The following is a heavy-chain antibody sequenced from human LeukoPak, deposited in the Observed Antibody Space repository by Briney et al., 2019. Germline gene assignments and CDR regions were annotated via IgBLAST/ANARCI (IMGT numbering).Heavy chain of an antibody. J-gene: IGHJ4*02. CDR2: INYSGST. CDR1: GGSISSYY. V-gene: IGHV4-59*12. CDR3: VRDQGFLAY. D-gene: IGHD3-3*01. Sequence: SETLSLTCTVSGGSISSYYWSWIRQPPGKGLEWIGYINYSGSTNYNPSLKSRVTISVDTSKNQFSLKLSSVTAADTAVYYCVRDQGFLAYWGQGTLVTVSS.